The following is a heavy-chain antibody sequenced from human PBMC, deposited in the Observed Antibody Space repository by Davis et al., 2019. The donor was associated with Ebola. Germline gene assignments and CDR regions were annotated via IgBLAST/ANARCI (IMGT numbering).Heavy chain of an antibody. V-gene: IGHV3-7*01. CDR3: ARAQESSGYSSGWAY. CDR2: IKQDGSEK. CDR1: GFTFSSYW. Sequence: GGSLRLSCAASGFTFSSYWMSWVRQAPGKGLEWVANIKQDGSEKYYVDSVKGRFTISRDNAKNSLYLQMNSLRAEDTAVYYCARAQESSGYSSGWAYWGQGTLVTVSS. J-gene: IGHJ4*02. D-gene: IGHD3-22*01.